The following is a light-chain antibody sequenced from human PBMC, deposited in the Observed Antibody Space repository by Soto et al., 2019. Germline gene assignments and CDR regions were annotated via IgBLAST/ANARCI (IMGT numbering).Light chain of an antibody. Sequence: EMVMTQSPATVSVSPGERATLSCRASQSVSSRLVWYQQKPGQAPRLLIYAASTRATGIPARFSGSGSETEFTLTISSLQSEDLAVYYCQQFANWPKTFGKETKVDIK. CDR1: QSVSSR. CDR2: AAS. V-gene: IGKV3-15*01. CDR3: QQFANWPKT. J-gene: IGKJ1*01.